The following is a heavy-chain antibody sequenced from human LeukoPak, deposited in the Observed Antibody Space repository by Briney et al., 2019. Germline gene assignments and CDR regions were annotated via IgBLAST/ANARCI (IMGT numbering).Heavy chain of an antibody. Sequence: SHTLSLTCTVSAGSISNGDYYWSWIRQPPGKGLEWIGHYYYSGRTYYNPSHKSRDTISVDTSKNQFSLRMNSVTAAGTAVDYCARAKTGVLDGVPRGRYFDLWGRGTLVSVSS. CDR3: ARAKTGVLDGVPRGRYFDL. CDR2: YYYSGRT. V-gene: IGHV4-30-4*01. CDR1: AGSISNGDYY. J-gene: IGHJ2*01. D-gene: IGHD7-27*01.